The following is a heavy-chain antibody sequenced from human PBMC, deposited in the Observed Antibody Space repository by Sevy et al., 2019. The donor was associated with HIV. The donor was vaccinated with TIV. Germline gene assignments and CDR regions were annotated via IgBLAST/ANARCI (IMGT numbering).Heavy chain of an antibody. CDR2: IYNSGST. J-gene: IGHJ5*02. V-gene: IGHV4-30-2*01. CDR3: ARDLGDGSGSYFAP. D-gene: IGHD3-10*01. Sequence: SETLSLTCAVSGGSISSGGYSWSWIRQPPGKGLEWIGYIYNSGSTYYNPSLKSRVTISVDRSKNQFSLKLSSVTAADTAVYYCARDLGDGSGSYFAPWGQGTLVTVSS. CDR1: GGSISSGGYS.